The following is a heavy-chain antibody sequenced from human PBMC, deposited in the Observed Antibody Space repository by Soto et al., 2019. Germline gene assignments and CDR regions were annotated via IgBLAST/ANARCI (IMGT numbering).Heavy chain of an antibody. CDR3: ARGRDYLGGDFDY. CDR1: GFTFSNYG. Sequence: VGSLRLSCAASGFTFSNYGMHWVRQAPGKGLKWVAVISYDGSNKYYADSVKGRFTISRDNSKNTLYLQMNSLRAEDTAVYYCARGRDYLGGDFDYWGHGPLVPVSS. V-gene: IGHV3-30-3*01. J-gene: IGHJ4*01. D-gene: IGHD3-16*01. CDR2: ISYDGSNK.